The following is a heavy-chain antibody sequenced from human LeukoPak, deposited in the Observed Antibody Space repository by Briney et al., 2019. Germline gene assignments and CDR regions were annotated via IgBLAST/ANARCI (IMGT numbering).Heavy chain of an antibody. V-gene: IGHV1-69*05. J-gene: IGHJ3*02. D-gene: IGHD2-15*01. Sequence: GASVKVSCKASGYTFTSYGISWVRQAPGQGLEWMGGIIPIFGTANYAQKFQGRVTITTDESTSTAYMELSSLRSEDTAVYYCARDSSGALDAFDIWGQGTMVTVSS. CDR3: ARDSSGALDAFDI. CDR2: IIPIFGTA. CDR1: GYTFTSYG.